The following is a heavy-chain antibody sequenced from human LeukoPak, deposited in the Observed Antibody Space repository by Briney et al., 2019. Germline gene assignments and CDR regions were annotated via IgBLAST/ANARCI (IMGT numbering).Heavy chain of an antibody. Sequence: ASVKVSCKVSGYTLTELSMHWVRQAPGKGLEWMGGFDPEDGETIYAQKFQGRVTMTEDTSTDTAYMELSRLRSEDTAVYYCATVSGSYYWFDPWGQGTLVTVSS. D-gene: IGHD1-26*01. CDR1: GYTLTELS. CDR3: ATVSGSYYWFDP. J-gene: IGHJ5*02. CDR2: FDPEDGET. V-gene: IGHV1-24*01.